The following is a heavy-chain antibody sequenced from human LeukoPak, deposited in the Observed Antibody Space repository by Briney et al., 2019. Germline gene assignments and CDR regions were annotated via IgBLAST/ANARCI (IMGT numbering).Heavy chain of an antibody. V-gene: IGHV3-23*01. D-gene: IGHD6-13*01. CDR1: GFTFTTYG. J-gene: IGHJ4*02. CDR3: ARETRRTVRYSSY. Sequence: GGSLRLSCAASGFTFTTYGMIWVRQAPGKGLEWVLGISGSGSNTYYADSVKGRLTSSRDSSKKTVYLQMNSLRAEDTAVYYCARETRRTVRYSSYWGQGTLVTVSS. CDR2: ISGSGSNT.